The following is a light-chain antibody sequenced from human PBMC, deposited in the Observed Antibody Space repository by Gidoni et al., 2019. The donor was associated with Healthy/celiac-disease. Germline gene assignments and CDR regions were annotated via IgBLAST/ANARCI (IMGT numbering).Light chain of an antibody. CDR1: QSVLYSSNNKTY. V-gene: IGKV4-1*01. CDR2: WAS. Sequence: DIVMTQSPDSLAVSLGERATINCKSSQSVLYSSNNKTYLAWYKQKPGQPPKLLIYWASTRESGVPDRFSGSGSGTDFTLTISSLQAEDVAVYYCQQYYSTPFTFGPGTKVDIK. J-gene: IGKJ3*01. CDR3: QQYYSTPFT.